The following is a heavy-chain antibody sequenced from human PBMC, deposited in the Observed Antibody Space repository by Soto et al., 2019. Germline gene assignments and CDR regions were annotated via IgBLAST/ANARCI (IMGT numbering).Heavy chain of an antibody. Sequence: QVQLVESGGGVVQPGRSLRLSCAASGFTFSSYGMHWVRQAPGKGLEWVAVISYDGSNKYYADSVKGRFTISRDNSKNTLYLQMNSLRAEDTAVYYCAKDLRAVAGIEDWGQGTLGTVSS. CDR3: AKDLRAVAGIED. J-gene: IGHJ4*02. V-gene: IGHV3-30*18. D-gene: IGHD6-19*01. CDR1: GFTFSSYG. CDR2: ISYDGSNK.